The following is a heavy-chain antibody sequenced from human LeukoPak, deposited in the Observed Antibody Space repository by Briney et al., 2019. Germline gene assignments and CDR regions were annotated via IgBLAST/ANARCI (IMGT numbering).Heavy chain of an antibody. CDR1: GFTFSDYY. CDR3: ARPTARGVITY. Sequence: GGSLRLSCAASGFTFSDYYMSWIRQAPGKGLEWVSFISSSAGYTNYADSVKGRFTISRDNAKNSLYLRMNSLRAEDTAVYYCARPTARGVITYWGQGTLVTVSS. V-gene: IGHV3-11*06. D-gene: IGHD3-10*01. J-gene: IGHJ4*02. CDR2: ISSSAGYT.